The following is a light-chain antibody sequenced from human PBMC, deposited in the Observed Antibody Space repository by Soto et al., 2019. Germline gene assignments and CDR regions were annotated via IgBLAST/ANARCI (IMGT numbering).Light chain of an antibody. CDR2: AAS. V-gene: IGKV1-39*01. CDR3: QQSYSTPV. J-gene: IGKJ4*01. CDR1: QSISSY. Sequence: DIQMTQSPSSLSASVGDRFTITCRASQSISSYLNWYQQKPGKAPKLLIYAASSLQSGVPSRFSGSGSGTDFTLTISSLQPEDFATYYCQQSYSTPVFGGGTKVDNK.